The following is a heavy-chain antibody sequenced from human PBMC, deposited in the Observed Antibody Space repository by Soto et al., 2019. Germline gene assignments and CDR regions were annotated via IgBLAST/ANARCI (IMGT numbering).Heavy chain of an antibody. V-gene: IGHV3-21*01. Sequence: PGGSLRLSCAVSGFTFSRYSMNWVRQAPGKGLEWVSSISDSGTYIYYAHSVKGRFTISRDNAKNSLYLQMNSLRAEDTAVYYCARRSSGTHGVDYWGQGTMVTVSS. J-gene: IGHJ4*02. CDR1: GFTFSRYS. D-gene: IGHD1-26*01. CDR2: ISDSGTYI. CDR3: ARRSSGTHGVDY.